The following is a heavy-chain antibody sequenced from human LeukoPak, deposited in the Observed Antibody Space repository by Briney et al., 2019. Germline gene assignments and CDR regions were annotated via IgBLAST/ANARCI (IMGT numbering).Heavy chain of an antibody. CDR1: GFTVSSYA. Sequence: GGSLRLSCAASGFTVSSYAMHWVRQAPGKGLEWVAVISYDGSNKYYADSVKGRFTISRDNSKNTLYLQMNSLRAEDTAVYYCARGITYYDIYFWGQGTLVTVSS. J-gene: IGHJ4*02. CDR2: ISYDGSNK. D-gene: IGHD3-9*01. CDR3: ARGITYYDIYF. V-gene: IGHV3-30*04.